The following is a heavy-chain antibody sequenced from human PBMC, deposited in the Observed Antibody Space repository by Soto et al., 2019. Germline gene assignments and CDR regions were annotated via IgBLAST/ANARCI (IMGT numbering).Heavy chain of an antibody. CDR3: ARGMGTNTGARIYGMDV. J-gene: IGHJ6*02. V-gene: IGHV4-59*01. CDR2: RYYSAST. CDR1: GGSIRTYY. Sequence: SETLSLTCTVSGGSIRTYYWSWIRQSPGKGLEWIGHRYYSASTNYNPSLKSRVTISVDTSKNQFSLNLNSVTAADTAVYYCARGMGTNTGARIYGMDVWGQGTAVTVSS. D-gene: IGHD2-2*01.